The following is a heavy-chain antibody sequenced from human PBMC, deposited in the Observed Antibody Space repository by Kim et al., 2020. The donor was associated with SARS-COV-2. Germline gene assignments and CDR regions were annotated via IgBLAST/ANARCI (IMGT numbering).Heavy chain of an antibody. CDR3: ARDHPLVRGVIRYYYGMDV. D-gene: IGHD3-10*01. J-gene: IGHJ6*02. Sequence: GGSLRLSCAASGFTFSSYGMHWVRQAPGKGLEWVAVISYDGSNKYYADSVKGRFTISRDNSKNTLYLQMNSLRAEDTAVYYCARDHPLVRGVIRYYYGMDVWGQGTTVTVSS. V-gene: IGHV3-33*05. CDR2: ISYDGSNK. CDR1: GFTFSSYG.